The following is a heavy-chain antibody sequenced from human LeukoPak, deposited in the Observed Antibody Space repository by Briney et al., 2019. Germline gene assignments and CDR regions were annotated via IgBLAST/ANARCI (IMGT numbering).Heavy chain of an antibody. CDR2: IYPGDSDT. J-gene: IGHJ4*02. V-gene: IGHV5-51*01. D-gene: IGHD5-12*01. CDR3: ARQPPKNIVATIPFDY. CDR1: GSSFTGYW. Sequence: GGPLQISFQGSGSSFTGYWIGWVRQMPGKGLEWMGIIYPGDSDTRYSPSFQGQVTISADKSISTAYLQWSSLKASDTAMYYCARQPPKNIVATIPFDYWGQGTLVTVSS.